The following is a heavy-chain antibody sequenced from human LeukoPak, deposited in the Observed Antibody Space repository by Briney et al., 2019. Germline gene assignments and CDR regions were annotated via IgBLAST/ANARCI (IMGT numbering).Heavy chain of an antibody. CDR2: ISGSGGST. CDR1: GFTLNTNW. CDR3: AKEKGYCSSTSRYYFDY. J-gene: IGHJ4*02. Sequence: GGSLRLSCAASGFTLNTNWMSWVRQAPGKGLEWVSAISGSGGSTYYADSVKGRFTISRDNSKNTLYLQMNSLRAEDTAVYYCAKEKGYCSSTSRYYFDYWGQGTLVTVSS. V-gene: IGHV3-23*01. D-gene: IGHD2-2*01.